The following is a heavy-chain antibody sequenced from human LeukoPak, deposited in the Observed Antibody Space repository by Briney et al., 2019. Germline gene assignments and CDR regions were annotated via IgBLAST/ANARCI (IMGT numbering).Heavy chain of an antibody. J-gene: IGHJ6*04. CDR2: IYYSGST. D-gene: IGHD2-15*01. CDR3: VRLRGGCSAYIDV. CDR1: GGSISGYY. Sequence: PSETLSLTCSVSGGSISGYYWTWIRQPPGKGLEWIGYIYYSGSTNYNPSLKSRFSISLNTSKNQFSLMLSSVTVSDPAVYDCVRLRGGCSAYIDVWGKGTTVIVSS. V-gene: IGHV4-59*01.